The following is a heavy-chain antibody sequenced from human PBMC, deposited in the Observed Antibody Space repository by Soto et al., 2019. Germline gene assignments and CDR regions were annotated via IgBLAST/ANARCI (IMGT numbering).Heavy chain of an antibody. J-gene: IGHJ6*02. D-gene: IGHD5-18*01. V-gene: IGHV5-51*01. CDR2: IYPDDSDT. CDR3: ARYWHSYNSNYYYGLDV. CDR1: GYSFTAKW. Sequence: LKISCQAFGYSFTAKWIGWVRQMPGKGLEWMGIIYPDDSDTRYSPSFQGQVTISADKSIRTAYLQWSSLEASDTAIYYCARYWHSYNSNYYYGLDVWGQGTTVTVSS.